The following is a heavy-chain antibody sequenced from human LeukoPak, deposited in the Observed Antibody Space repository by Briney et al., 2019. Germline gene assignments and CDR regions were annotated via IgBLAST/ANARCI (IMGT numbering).Heavy chain of an antibody. CDR3: AREDSYGYFDH. CDR1: GYNFIGYY. D-gene: IGHD5-18*01. CDR2: LIPNSGDT. J-gene: IGHJ4*02. Sequence: ASVKVSCKASGYNFIGYYMHWVRQAPGQGLEWMGRLIPNSGDTTYGQKFQGRVAVTRGTSINTVYMELSRLTFDDTAVYYCAREDSYGYFDHWGQGTRVTVSS. V-gene: IGHV1-2*06.